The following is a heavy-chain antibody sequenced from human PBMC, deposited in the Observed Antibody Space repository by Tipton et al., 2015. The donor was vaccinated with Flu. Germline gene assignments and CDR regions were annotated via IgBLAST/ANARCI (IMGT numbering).Heavy chain of an antibody. CDR1: GFTFSSYE. Sequence: SLRLSCAASGFTFSSYEMNWVRQAPGKGLEWVSYISSSGSTIYYADSVKGRFTISRDSAKNSLYLQMNSLRAEDTAVYYCAREQQWLNGDYWGQGTLVTVSS. CDR2: ISSSGSTI. D-gene: IGHD6-19*01. CDR3: AREQQWLNGDY. V-gene: IGHV3-48*03. J-gene: IGHJ4*02.